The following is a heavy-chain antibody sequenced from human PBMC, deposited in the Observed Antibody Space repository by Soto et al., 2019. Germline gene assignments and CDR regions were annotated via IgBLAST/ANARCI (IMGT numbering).Heavy chain of an antibody. Sequence: PSETLSLTCTVSGGSISSSSYYWGWIRQPPGKGLEWIGSIYYSGSTYHNPSLKSRVTISVDTSKNQFSLKLSSVTAADTAVYYCARPIEGPDYWGQGTLVTVSS. V-gene: IGHV4-39*01. J-gene: IGHJ4*02. CDR3: ARPIEGPDY. CDR2: IYYSGST. D-gene: IGHD3-22*01. CDR1: GGSISSSSYY.